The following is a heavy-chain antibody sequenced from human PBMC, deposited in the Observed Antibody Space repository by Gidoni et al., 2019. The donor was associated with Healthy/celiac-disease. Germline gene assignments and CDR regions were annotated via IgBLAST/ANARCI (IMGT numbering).Heavy chain of an antibody. CDR1: GFTFRSHA. CDR3: AKDYSQVVVVVAALFDI. CDR2: ISGSGGST. J-gene: IGHJ3*02. V-gene: IGHV3-23*01. Sequence: EVQLLESGGGLVQPWGSLKLACAALGFTFRSHAMSWVRQAPGKGLEWVSAISGSGGSTYYADSVKGRFTISRDNSKNTLYLQMNSLRAEDTAVYYCAKDYSQVVVVVAALFDIWGQGTMVTVSS. D-gene: IGHD2-15*01.